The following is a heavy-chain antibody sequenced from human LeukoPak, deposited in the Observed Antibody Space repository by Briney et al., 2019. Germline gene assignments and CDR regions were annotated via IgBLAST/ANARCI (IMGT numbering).Heavy chain of an antibody. CDR3: ARGRGLLRYFDWTGGGTYFDY. CDR2: IDYTGST. J-gene: IGHJ4*02. CDR1: GGSISTYY. V-gene: IGHV4-59*12. D-gene: IGHD3-9*01. Sequence: SETLSLTCSASGGSISTYYWSWIRQPPGKGLEWIGYIDYTGSTNCNPSLKSRVTISVDTSKNQFSLKLSSVTAADTAVYYCARGRGLLRYFDWTGGGTYFDYWGQGTLVTVSS.